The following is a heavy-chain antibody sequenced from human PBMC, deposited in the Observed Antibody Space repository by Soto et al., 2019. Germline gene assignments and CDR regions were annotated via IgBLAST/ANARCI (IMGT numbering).Heavy chain of an antibody. CDR2: ISYDGSNK. J-gene: IGHJ4*02. CDR1: GFTFSSYG. CDR3: AKDLYDYVWGSYRYAFSPVDY. D-gene: IGHD3-16*02. Sequence: QVQLVESGGGVVQPGRSLRLSCAASGFTFSSYGMHWVRQAPGKRLEWVAVISYDGSNKYYADSVKGRFTISRDNSKNTLYLQMNSLRAEDTAVYYCAKDLYDYVWGSYRYAFSPVDYWGQGTLVTVSS. V-gene: IGHV3-30*18.